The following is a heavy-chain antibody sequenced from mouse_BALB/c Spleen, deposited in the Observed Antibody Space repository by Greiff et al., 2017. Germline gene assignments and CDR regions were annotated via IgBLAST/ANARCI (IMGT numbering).Heavy chain of an antibody. CDR2: IRNKANGYTT. J-gene: IGHJ4*01. Sequence: EVMLVESGGGLVQPGGSLRLSCATSGFTFTDYYMSWVRQPPGQALEWLGFIRNKANGYTTEYSASVKGPFTISRDNSQSILYLDMNTLRAEDSATYSCAYCNYDGMDYWGQGTLVTVSA. V-gene: IGHV7-3*02. CDR3: AYCNYDGMDY. D-gene: IGHD2-1*01. CDR1: GFTFTDYY.